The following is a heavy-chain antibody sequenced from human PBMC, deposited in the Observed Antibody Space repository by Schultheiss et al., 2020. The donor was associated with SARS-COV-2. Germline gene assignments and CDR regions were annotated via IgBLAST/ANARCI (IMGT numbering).Heavy chain of an antibody. CDR3: ARSTWIQLSGYFDY. Sequence: SETLSLTHTVSGGYISTYHWTWIRQALGKGLACFGDINNSGSTNSKPSLKSRVTISVDTSKNQFSLQLTSVTAADTAVYYCARSTWIQLSGYFDYWGQGTLVTVSS. D-gene: IGHD5-18*01. CDR1: GGYISTYH. CDR2: INNSGST. J-gene: IGHJ4*02. V-gene: IGHV4-59*08.